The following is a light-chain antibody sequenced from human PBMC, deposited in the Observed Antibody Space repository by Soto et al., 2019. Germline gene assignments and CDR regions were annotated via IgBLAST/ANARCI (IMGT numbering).Light chain of an antibody. CDR1: QNIRSY. CDR3: QQCYSSRWT. CDR2: ATS. Sequence: DIQMTQSPSSLSASVGDRVTITCRASQNIRSYLNWYQQKPGKAPQLFIYATSSLQTGVPSRFSASGSGTAFSLVISDLQTEDSATYYCQQCYSSRWTSGRGTKV. V-gene: IGKV1-39*01. J-gene: IGKJ1*01.